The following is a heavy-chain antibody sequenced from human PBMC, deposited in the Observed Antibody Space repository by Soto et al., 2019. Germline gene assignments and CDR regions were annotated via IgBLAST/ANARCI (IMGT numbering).Heavy chain of an antibody. CDR2: MNPNSGNT. V-gene: IGHV1-8*01. CDR1: RYAFISYD. J-gene: IGHJ3*02. D-gene: IGHD4-17*01. CDR3: ASPTPTVDDALDI. Sequence: GVSVKVSCKASRYAFISYDINWVRQATGQGLEWMGWMNPNSGNTGYAQKFQGRVTMTRNTSISTAYMELSSLRSEDTAVYYCASPTPTVDDALDIWGQGTMVTVSS.